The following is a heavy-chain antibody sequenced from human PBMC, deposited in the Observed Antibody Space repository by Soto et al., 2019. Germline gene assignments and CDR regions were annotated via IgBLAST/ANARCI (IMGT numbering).Heavy chain of an antibody. CDR1: GGSLSSSSYY. J-gene: IGHJ4*02. Sequence: SETLFLTCAVSGGSLSSSSYYWGWIRQPPGKGLEWIGSIYYTGNTYYTPSLQSRVAISVDTSKNQFSLKLNSVTAADTAVYYCARRTVNIRTFYSGLKTHCFDYWGQGALDTVSS. D-gene: IGHD6-19*01. V-gene: IGHV4-39*01. CDR2: IYYTGNT. CDR3: ARRTVNIRTFYSGLKTHCFDY.